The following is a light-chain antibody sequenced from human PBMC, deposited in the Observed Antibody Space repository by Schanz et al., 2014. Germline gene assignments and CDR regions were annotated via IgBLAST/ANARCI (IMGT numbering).Light chain of an antibody. CDR1: SSDVGGYDY. Sequence: QSALTQPRSVSGSPGQSVTISCTGTSSDVGGYDYVSWYQQHPGKAPKLIIYDVYNRPSGVSNRFSASKSGNTASLTISGLQAEDEATYYCCSYSHTRTFVLFGGGTKLTV. J-gene: IGLJ2*01. CDR3: CSYSHTRTFVL. V-gene: IGLV2-11*01. CDR2: DVY.